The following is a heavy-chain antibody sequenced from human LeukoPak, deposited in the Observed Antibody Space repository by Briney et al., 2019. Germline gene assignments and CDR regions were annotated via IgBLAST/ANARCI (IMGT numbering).Heavy chain of an antibody. J-gene: IGHJ4*02. D-gene: IGHD3-22*01. CDR2: ISGSGGST. CDR1: GFTFSSYA. Sequence: AGGSLRLSCAASGFTFSSYAMSWVRQAPGKGLEWVSAISGSGGSTYYADSVKGRFTISRDNSKNTLYLQMNSLRAEDTAVYYCAKPATMIVVVITTFDYWGQGTLVTVSS. V-gene: IGHV3-23*01. CDR3: AKPATMIVVVITTFDY.